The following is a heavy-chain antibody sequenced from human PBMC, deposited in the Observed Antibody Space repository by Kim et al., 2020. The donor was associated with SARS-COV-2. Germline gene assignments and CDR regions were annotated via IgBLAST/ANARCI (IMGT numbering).Heavy chain of an antibody. Sequence: GGSLRLSCAASGFTFSSYAMSWVRQAPGKGLEWVSAISGSGGSTYYADSVKGRFTISRDNSKNTLYLQMNSLRAEDTAVYYCAKDPSGHKVGATLYFDYWGQGTLVTVSS. J-gene: IGHJ4*02. V-gene: IGHV3-23*01. CDR3: AKDPSGHKVGATLYFDY. CDR1: GFTFSSYA. CDR2: ISGSGGST. D-gene: IGHD1-26*01.